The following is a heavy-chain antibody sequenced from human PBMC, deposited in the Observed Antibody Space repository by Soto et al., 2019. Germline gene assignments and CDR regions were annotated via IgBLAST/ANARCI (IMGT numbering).Heavy chain of an antibody. CDR2: INPSGGST. V-gene: IGHV1-46*01. D-gene: IGHD1-1*01. CDR1: GYTFTSYY. J-gene: IGHJ6*02. CDR3: ARERRDAYNLFYGMDV. Sequence: ASVKVSCKASGYTFTSYYMHWARQAPGQGLEWMGIINPSGGSTSYAQKFQGRVTMTRDTSTSTAYMELRSLRSDDTAVYYCARERRDAYNLFYGMDVWGQGTTVTVSS.